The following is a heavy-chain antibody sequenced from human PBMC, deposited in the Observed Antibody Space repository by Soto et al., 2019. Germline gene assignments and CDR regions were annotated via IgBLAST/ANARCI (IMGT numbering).Heavy chain of an antibody. CDR3: ANTAMAYPS. CDR2: ISYDGSNK. Sequence: QVQLVESGGGVVQPGRSLRLSCAASGFTFSSYGMHWVRQAPGKGLEWVAVISYDGSNKYYADSVKGRFTIPRDNSKNTLYLQMNSLRAEDTAVYYCANTAMAYPSWGQGTMVTVSS. D-gene: IGHD5-18*01. V-gene: IGHV3-30*18. CDR1: GFTFSSYG. J-gene: IGHJ3*01.